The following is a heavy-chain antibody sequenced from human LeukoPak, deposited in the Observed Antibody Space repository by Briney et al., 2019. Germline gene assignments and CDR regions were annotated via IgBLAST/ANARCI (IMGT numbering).Heavy chain of an antibody. J-gene: IGHJ6*03. Sequence: GGSLRLSCAASGFTFSSYGMHWVRQAPGKGLEWVAVLSYDGNNEYYADSVKGRFTVSRDNSKNTLFLQMNSLRPDDTAVYYCARDPHRQLSYYYYMDIWGKGTTVTVSS. CDR3: ARDPHRQLSYYYYMDI. CDR1: GFTFSSYG. CDR2: LSYDGNNE. V-gene: IGHV3-30*19. D-gene: IGHD6-13*01.